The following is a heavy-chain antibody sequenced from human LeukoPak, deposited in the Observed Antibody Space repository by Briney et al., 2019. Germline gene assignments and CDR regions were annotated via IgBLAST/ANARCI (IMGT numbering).Heavy chain of an antibody. CDR2: ICYSGST. V-gene: IGHV4-39*01. J-gene: IGHJ5*02. Sequence: SETLSLTCTVSGGSISSSSYYWGWIRQPPGKGLEWIGSICYSGSTYYNPSLKCRVTISVDTSKNQFSLKLSSVTAADTAVYYCATIVVVTAMSVGDWFDPWGQGTLVTVSS. CDR1: GGSISSSSYY. D-gene: IGHD2-21*02. CDR3: ATIVVVTAMSVGDWFDP.